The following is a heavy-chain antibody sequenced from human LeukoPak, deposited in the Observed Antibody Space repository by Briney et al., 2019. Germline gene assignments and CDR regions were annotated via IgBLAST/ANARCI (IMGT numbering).Heavy chain of an antibody. CDR3: AKGPRLPRTYYFDY. CDR2: FDPEDGET. CDR1: GYTLTELS. Sequence: ASVKVSCKVSGYTLTELSMHWVRQAPGKGLEWMGGFDPEDGETIYAQKFQGRVTMTEDTSTDTAYMELSSLRAEDTAVYYCAKGPRLPRTYYFDYWGQGTLVTVSS. J-gene: IGHJ4*02. V-gene: IGHV1-24*01. D-gene: IGHD2-15*01.